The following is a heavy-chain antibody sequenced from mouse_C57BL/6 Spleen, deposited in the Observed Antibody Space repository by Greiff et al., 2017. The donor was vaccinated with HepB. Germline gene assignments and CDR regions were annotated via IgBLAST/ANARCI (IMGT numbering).Heavy chain of an antibody. Sequence: VQLQQSGAELVRPGASVKLSCTASGFNIKDYYMHWVKQRPEQGLEWIGRIDPEDGDTEYAPKFQGKATMTADTSSNTAYLQLSSLTSEDTAVYYCTLIYYDYDWFAYWGQGTLVTVSA. CDR1: GFNIKDYY. D-gene: IGHD2-4*01. J-gene: IGHJ3*01. CDR2: IDPEDGDT. CDR3: TLIYYDYDWFAY. V-gene: IGHV14-1*01.